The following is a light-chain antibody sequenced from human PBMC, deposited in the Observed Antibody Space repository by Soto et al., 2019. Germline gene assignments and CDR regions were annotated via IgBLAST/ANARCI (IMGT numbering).Light chain of an antibody. J-gene: IGKJ3*01. CDR1: QSVSSSY. CDR3: QQYCSSPGYT. CDR2: GAS. V-gene: IGKV3-20*01. Sequence: EIVLTQSPGTLSLSPGERATLSCRASQSVSSSYLAWYQQKPGQAPRLLIYGASSRTTGIPNRFSGSGSETNFIIAISRLVHDDFTVYYCQQYCSSPGYTFGPGTKVDIK.